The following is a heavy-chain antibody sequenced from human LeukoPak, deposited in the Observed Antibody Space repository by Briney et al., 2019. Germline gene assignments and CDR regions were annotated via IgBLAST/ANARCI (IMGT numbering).Heavy chain of an antibody. CDR3: ARDQSRDGYNLDAFDI. Sequence: SVKVSXKASGGTFSSYAISWVRQAPGQGLEWMGGIIPIFGTANYAQKFQGRVTITTDESTSTAYMELSSLRSEDTAVYYCARDQSRDGYNLDAFDIWGQGTMVTVSS. CDR2: IIPIFGTA. J-gene: IGHJ3*02. CDR1: GGTFSSYA. V-gene: IGHV1-69*05. D-gene: IGHD5-24*01.